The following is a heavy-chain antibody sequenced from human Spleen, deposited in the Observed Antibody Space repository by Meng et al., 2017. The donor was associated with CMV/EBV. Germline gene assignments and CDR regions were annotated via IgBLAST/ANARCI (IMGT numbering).Heavy chain of an antibody. CDR1: GFTFSTYR. Sequence: GESLKISCAASGFTFSTYRMNWVRQAPGKGPEWVSYISTSGSTIYYADSVKGRFTVSRDNAKNSVSLQMNSLRAEDTAVYYCARVLGAALATYYGMDVWGQGTTVTVSS. CDR3: ARVLGAALATYYGMDV. D-gene: IGHD6-6*01. V-gene: IGHV3-48*04. CDR2: ISTSGSTI. J-gene: IGHJ6*02.